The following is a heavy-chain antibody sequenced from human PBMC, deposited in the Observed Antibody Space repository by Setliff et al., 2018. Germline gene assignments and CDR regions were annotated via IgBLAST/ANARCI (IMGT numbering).Heavy chain of an antibody. CDR1: GYTFTSYY. V-gene: IGHV1-46*01. Sequence: ASVKVSCKASGYTFTSYYMHWVRQAPGQGLEWMGIINPSGGSTSYAQKFQGRGTMTRDTSTSTVYMELSSLRSEDTAVYYCARDTPQYYYDSSGYYRAFDIWGQGTMVTVSS. D-gene: IGHD3-22*01. CDR3: ARDTPQYYYDSSGYYRAFDI. J-gene: IGHJ3*02. CDR2: INPSGGST.